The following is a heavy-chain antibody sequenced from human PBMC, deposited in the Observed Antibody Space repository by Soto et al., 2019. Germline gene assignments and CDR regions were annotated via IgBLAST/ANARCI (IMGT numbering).Heavy chain of an antibody. CDR2: VNPDNHNT. CDR3: ARVRFGVAFDY. V-gene: IGHV1-18*04. Sequence: QVQLVQSGPEVKKPGASVKVSCEVSGYRSPSFGINWVRQAPGQGLECVGGVNPDNHNTNYSQNLRLSGSLTRDTSTNTAFLELRHLTSDAAAAYFCARVRFGVAFDYSGQGALVTVSS. CDR1: GYRSPSFG. J-gene: IGHJ4*02. D-gene: IGHD2-8*01.